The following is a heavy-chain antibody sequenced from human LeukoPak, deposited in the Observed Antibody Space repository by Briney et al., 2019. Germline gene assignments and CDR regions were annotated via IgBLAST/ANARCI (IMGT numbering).Heavy chain of an antibody. CDR2: IITLSATYL. D-gene: IGHD6-19*01. J-gene: IGHJ6*02. V-gene: IGHV3-21*04. Sequence: GGSLRLSCVAPGFTFSSYSMNWVRQAPGRGLEWVSSIITLSATYLYYADSVKGRFTISRDNAKNSLYLQMDSLRDDDTAMYFCTRDLAAVPGPRMDVWGQGTTVTVSS. CDR3: TRDLAAVPGPRMDV. CDR1: GFTFSSYS.